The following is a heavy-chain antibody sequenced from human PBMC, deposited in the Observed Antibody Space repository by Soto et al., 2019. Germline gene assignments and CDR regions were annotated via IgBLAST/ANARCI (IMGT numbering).Heavy chain of an antibody. D-gene: IGHD6-13*01. CDR1: GYTFTSYG. V-gene: IGHV1-18*04. CDR2: ISAYNGNT. J-gene: IGHJ4*02. Sequence: ASVKVPFKASGYTFTSYGISWLRQAPGQGLEWMGWISAYNGNTNYAQKLQGRVTMTTDTSTSTAYMELRSLRSDDTAVYYCARDVQHDFDYWGQGTLVTVSS. CDR3: ARDVQHDFDY.